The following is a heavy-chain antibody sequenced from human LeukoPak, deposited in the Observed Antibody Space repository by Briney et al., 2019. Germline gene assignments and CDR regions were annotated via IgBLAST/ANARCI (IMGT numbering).Heavy chain of an antibody. CDR2: IYTSGST. CDR3: AREGYDFWSGYQYYFDY. D-gene: IGHD3-3*01. Sequence: SETLSLTYTVSGGSISSYYWSWIRQPAGKGLEWIGRIYTSGSTNYNPSLKSRVTMSVDTSKNQFSLKLSSVTAADTAVYYCAREGYDFWSGYQYYFDYWGQGTLVTVSS. J-gene: IGHJ4*02. V-gene: IGHV4-4*07. CDR1: GGSISSYY.